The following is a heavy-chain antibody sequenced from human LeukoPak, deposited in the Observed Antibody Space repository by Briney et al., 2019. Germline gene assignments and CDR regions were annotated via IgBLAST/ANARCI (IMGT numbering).Heavy chain of an antibody. V-gene: IGHV4-39*07. CDR1: GVSISSSSYY. D-gene: IGHD6-19*01. CDR3: ARELPQWLVIGSNDAFDI. CDR2: IYYSGST. Sequence: PSETLSLTCTVSGVSISSSSYYWGWIRQPPGKGLEWIGSIYYSGSTYYNPSLKTRVTISVDTSKNQFSLKLSSVTAADTAVYYCARELPQWLVIGSNDAFDIWGQGTMVTVSS. J-gene: IGHJ3*02.